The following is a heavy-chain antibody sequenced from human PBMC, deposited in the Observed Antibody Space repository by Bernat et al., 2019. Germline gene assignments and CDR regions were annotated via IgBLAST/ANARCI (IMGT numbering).Heavy chain of an antibody. CDR1: GFTFSSYA. Sequence: QVQLVESGGGVVQPGRSLRLSCAASGFTFSSYAMHWVRQAPGKGLEWVAVISYDGSNKYYADYVKGRFTISRDNSKNTLYLQMNSLRAEDTAVYYCARGDYDSSGYLFWGQGTLVTVSS. V-gene: IGHV3-30-3*01. J-gene: IGHJ4*02. D-gene: IGHD3-22*01. CDR3: ARGDYDSSGYLF. CDR2: ISYDGSNK.